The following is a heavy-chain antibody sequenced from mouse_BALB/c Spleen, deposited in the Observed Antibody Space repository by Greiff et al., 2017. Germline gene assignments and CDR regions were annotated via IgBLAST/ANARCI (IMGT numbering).Heavy chain of an antibody. D-gene: IGHD2-1*01. V-gene: IGHV5-6*01. Sequence: EVQGVESGGDLVKPGGSLKLSCAASGFTFSSYGMSWVRQTPDKRLEWVATISSGGSYTYYPDSVKGRFTISRDNAKNTLYLQMSSLKSEDTAMYYCARRTLNGNYFDYWGQGTTLTVSS. J-gene: IGHJ2*01. CDR1: GFTFSSYG. CDR2: ISSGGSYT. CDR3: ARRTLNGNYFDY.